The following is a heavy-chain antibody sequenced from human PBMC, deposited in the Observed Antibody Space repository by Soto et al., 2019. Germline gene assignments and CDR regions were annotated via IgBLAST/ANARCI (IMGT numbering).Heavy chain of an antibody. CDR3: AISGYSYGNGYYYYGMDV. CDR2: IYPGDSDT. CDR1: GYSFTSYW. Sequence: GESLKISCKGSGYSFTSYWIGWVRQMPGKGLEWMGIIYPGDSDTRYSPSFQGQVTISADKSISTAYLQWSSLKASDTAMYYCAISGYSYGNGYYYYGMDVWGQGTTVTVSS. J-gene: IGHJ6*02. D-gene: IGHD5-18*01. V-gene: IGHV5-51*01.